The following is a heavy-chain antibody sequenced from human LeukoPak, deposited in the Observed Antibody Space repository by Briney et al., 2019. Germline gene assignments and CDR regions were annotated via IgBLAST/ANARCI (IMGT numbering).Heavy chain of an antibody. CDR2: ISGSDAST. Sequence: GSSLQLSCAASGFTFRIYAMSWVRQAPGKGLEWVSGISGSDASTFYADSVMGRFTISRDNSMNTLYLQMNNVRAEDAAIYFCARRGSEWNSYFYPMDVWGQGTTVTVSS. CDR1: GFTFRIYA. D-gene: IGHD3-3*01. J-gene: IGHJ6*02. CDR3: ARRGSEWNSYFYPMDV. V-gene: IGHV3-23*01.